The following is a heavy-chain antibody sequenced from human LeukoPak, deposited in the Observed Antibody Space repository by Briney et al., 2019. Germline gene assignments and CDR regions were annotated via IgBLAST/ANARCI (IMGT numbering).Heavy chain of an antibody. CDR1: GYTFTSYG. J-gene: IGHJ4*02. CDR3: ARDYRIAAAPYYFDY. Sequence: GASVKVSCNASGYTFTSYGISWVRQAPGQGLEWMGWISAYNGNTNYAQKLQGRVTMTTDTSTSTAYMELRSLRSDDTAVYYCARDYRIAAAPYYFDYWGQGTLVTVSS. V-gene: IGHV1-18*01. D-gene: IGHD6-13*01. CDR2: ISAYNGNT.